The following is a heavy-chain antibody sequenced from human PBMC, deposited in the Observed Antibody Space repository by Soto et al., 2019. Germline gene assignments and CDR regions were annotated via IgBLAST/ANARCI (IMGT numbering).Heavy chain of an antibody. CDR2: IVVGSGNT. V-gene: IGHV1-58*02. CDR3: AAEDIRSGFDY. J-gene: IGHJ4*02. D-gene: IGHD4-17*01. Sequence: GASVKVACKASGFTFTSPAMQWVRQARGQRLEWIGWIVVGSGNTNYAQKFQERVTITRDMSTSTAYMELSSLRSEDTAVYYCAAEDIRSGFDYWGQGTLVTVSS. CDR1: GFTFTSPA.